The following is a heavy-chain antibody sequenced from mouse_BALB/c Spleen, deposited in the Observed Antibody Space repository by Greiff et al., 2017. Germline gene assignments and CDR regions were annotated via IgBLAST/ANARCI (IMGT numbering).Heavy chain of an antibody. CDR2: INPSTGYT. V-gene: IGHV1-7*01. CDR1: GYTFTSYW. Sequence: VQLQQSGAELAKPGASVKMSCKASGYTFTSYWMHWVKQRPGQGLEWIGYINPSTGYTEYNQKFKDKATLTADKSSSTAYMQLSSLTSEDSAVYYCARSGYGSSFDYWGQGTTLTVSS. D-gene: IGHD1-1*01. CDR3: ARSGYGSSFDY. J-gene: IGHJ2*01.